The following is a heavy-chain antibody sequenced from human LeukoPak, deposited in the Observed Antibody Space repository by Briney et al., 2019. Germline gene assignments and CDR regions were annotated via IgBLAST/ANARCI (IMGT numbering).Heavy chain of an antibody. CDR1: GFTFSNYA. CDR2: ISGSGGRK. J-gene: IGHJ3*01. V-gene: IGHV3-23*01. Sequence: GGSLRLSCAASGFTFSNYAMNWVRQAPGKGLEWVSAISGSGGRKYYADSVKGRFTMSRDNSKNTLYLQMNSLRAEDTAVYYCAKEGLAAVDLNNKAFDFWGQGTMVTVSS. CDR3: AKEGLAAVDLNNKAFDF. D-gene: IGHD6-13*01.